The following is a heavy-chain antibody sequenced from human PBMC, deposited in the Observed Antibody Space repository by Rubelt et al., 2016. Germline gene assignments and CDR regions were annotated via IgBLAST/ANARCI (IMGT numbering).Heavy chain of an antibody. CDR3: ARCSSSDCQGFDL. CDR1: GYSISSTNW. D-gene: IGHD6-19*01. V-gene: IGHV4-28*01. J-gene: IGHJ2*01. CDR2: IYYSGTT. Sequence: QVQLQESGPGLVKPSDTLSLTCAVSGYSISSTNWWGWIRQPPGKGLEWIGYIYYSGTTYYNPSLKSRVTMSLETSKNQFSLSLGSVTAVDTAVYYCARCSSSDCQGFDLWGRGTLVTVSS.